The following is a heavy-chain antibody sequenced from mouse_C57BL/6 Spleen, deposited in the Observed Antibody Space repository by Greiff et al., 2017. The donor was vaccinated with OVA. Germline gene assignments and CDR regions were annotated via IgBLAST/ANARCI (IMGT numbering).Heavy chain of an antibody. CDR3: ARSELRLRTLDY. J-gene: IGHJ2*01. D-gene: IGHD3-2*02. V-gene: IGHV1-52*01. CDR2: IDPSDSET. CDR1: GYTFTSYW. Sequence: QVHVKQPGAELVRPGSSVKLSCKASGYTFTSYWMHWVKQRPIQGLEWIGNIDPSDSETHYNQKFKDKATLTVDKSSSTAYMQLSSLTSEDSAVYYCARSELRLRTLDYWGQGTTLTVSS.